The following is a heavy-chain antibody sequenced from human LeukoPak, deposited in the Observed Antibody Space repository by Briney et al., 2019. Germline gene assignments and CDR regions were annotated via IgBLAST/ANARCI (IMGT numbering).Heavy chain of an antibody. D-gene: IGHD2-2*01. Sequence: GGSLRLSCAASGFSVSSNYMSWVRQAPGKGLEWDSVLYSGGNTHYADSVNGRFTISRDNSKNTLYLQMNSLRAEDTAVYYCARRYCSTCPTGHAFDLWGQGTMVTVSS. CDR3: ARRYCSTCPTGHAFDL. CDR1: GFSVSSNY. J-gene: IGHJ3*01. CDR2: LYSGGNT. V-gene: IGHV3-53*01.